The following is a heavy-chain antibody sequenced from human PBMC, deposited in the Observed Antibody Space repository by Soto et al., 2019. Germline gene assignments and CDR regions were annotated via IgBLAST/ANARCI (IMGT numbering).Heavy chain of an antibody. D-gene: IGHD3-22*01. CDR1: GGSISSGGYS. V-gene: IGHV4-30-2*01. J-gene: IGHJ4*02. CDR3: ARDNYDSSGSFAGSDY. Sequence: QLQLQESGSGLVKPSQTLSLTCAVSGGSISSGGYSWSWIRKTPGKGLEWIGYIFHSGSTNYNPSLKSRVIISVDRSKNQFSLKVNSVTAADTAMYYCARDNYDSSGSFAGSDYWGQGTLVTVSS. CDR2: IFHSGST.